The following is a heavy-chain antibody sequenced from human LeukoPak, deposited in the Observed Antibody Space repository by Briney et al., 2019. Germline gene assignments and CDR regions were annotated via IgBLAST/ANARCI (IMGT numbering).Heavy chain of an antibody. CDR2: ISKNSDDI. CDR1: GFTFSIYS. CDR3: ARVRPGYYCDY. J-gene: IGHJ4*02. V-gene: IGHV3-21*05. Sequence: GGSLRLSCVASGFTFSIYSMNWVRQAPGKGLECVSYISKNSDDIYNADSVRGRFTISRDNAKNSLYLQMNSLRAEDTAVYYCARVRPGYYCDYWGQGILVTVSS.